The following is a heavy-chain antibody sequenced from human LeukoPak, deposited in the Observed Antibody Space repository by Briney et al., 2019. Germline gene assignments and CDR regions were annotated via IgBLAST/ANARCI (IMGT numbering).Heavy chain of an antibody. CDR3: ASLTHYYMDV. V-gene: IGHV3-21*01. J-gene: IGHJ6*03. Sequence: GGSLRLSCAASGFTFSSYSMNWVRQAPGKGLEWVSSISSSSSYIYYADSVKGRSTISRDNAKNSLYLQMNSLRAEDTAVYYCASLTHYYMDVWGKGTTVTVSS. CDR2: ISSSSSYI. CDR1: GFTFSSYS. D-gene: IGHD2-21*02.